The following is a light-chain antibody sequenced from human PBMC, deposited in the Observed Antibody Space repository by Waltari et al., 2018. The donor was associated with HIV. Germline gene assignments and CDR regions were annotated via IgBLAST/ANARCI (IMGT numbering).Light chain of an antibody. CDR2: RNN. V-gene: IGLV1-47*01. CDR3: AAWDDRLSGWV. CDR1: SSNIGRTY. J-gene: IGLJ3*02. Sequence: QSVLTQPPSASGTPGQRVTISCSGSSSNIGRTYVYWYQHRPRTAPKLLIHRNNQRPSGVPDRFSGSKSGTSVSLAISGLRSEDEADYYCAAWDDRLSGWVFGGGTKLTV.